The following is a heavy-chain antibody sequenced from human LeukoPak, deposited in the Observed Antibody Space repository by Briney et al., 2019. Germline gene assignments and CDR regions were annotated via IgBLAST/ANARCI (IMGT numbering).Heavy chain of an antibody. CDR2: INPNSGGT. V-gene: IGHV1-2*02. Sequence: ASVKVSCKASGYTFTGYYIHWVRQAPGQGLEWMGWINPNSGGTNYAQKFQGRVTMTRDTSISTAYMELSRLRSDDTAVYYCARAHMVRGVPIWPLDYWGQGTLVTVSS. CDR3: ARAHMVRGVPIWPLDY. J-gene: IGHJ4*02. D-gene: IGHD3-10*01. CDR1: GYTFTGYY.